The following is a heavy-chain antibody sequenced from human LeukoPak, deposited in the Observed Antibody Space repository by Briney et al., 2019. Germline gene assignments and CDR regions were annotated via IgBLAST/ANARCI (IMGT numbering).Heavy chain of an antibody. V-gene: IGHV3-9*01. D-gene: IGHD2-2*01. CDR1: GFTFDDYA. CDR2: ISWNSGSI. Sequence: GGSPRLSCAASGFTFDDYAMHWVRQAPGKGLEWVSGISWNSGSIGYADSVKGRFTISRDNAKNSLYLQMNSLRAEDTALYYCAKEVVPAANYGMDVWGQGTTVTVSS. CDR3: AKEVVPAANYGMDV. J-gene: IGHJ6*02.